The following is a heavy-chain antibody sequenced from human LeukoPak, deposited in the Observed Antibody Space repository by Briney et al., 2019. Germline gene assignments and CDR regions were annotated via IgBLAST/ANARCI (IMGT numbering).Heavy chain of an antibody. Sequence: SETLSLTCAVYGGSFSGYYWSWIRQPPGKGLEWIGEINHSGSTYYNPSLKSRVTISVDTSKNQFSLKLSSVTAADTAVYYCARYFGELSNFDYWGQGTLVTVSS. J-gene: IGHJ4*02. CDR1: GGSFSGYY. V-gene: IGHV4-34*01. CDR2: INHSGST. CDR3: ARYFGELSNFDY. D-gene: IGHD3-10*01.